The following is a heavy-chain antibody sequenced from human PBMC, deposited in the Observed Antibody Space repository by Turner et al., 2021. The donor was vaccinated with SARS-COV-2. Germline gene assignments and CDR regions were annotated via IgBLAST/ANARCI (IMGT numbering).Heavy chain of an antibody. Sequence: QVQLVESGGGVVHPGRSLRLSCAASGFTFSSDGMHWVRQAPGKGLEWVAVISYDGNNKFYADSVKGRFTISRGNSKNTLYLQMNSLRAEDTAVYYCAKGFGDYVDYWGQGTLVTVSS. D-gene: IGHD3-16*01. J-gene: IGHJ4*02. CDR1: GFTFSSDG. CDR2: ISYDGNNK. CDR3: AKGFGDYVDY. V-gene: IGHV3-30*18.